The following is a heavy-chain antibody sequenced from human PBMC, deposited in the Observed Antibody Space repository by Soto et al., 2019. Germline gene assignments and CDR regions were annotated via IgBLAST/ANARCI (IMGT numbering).Heavy chain of an antibody. CDR1: GYTFTRYT. Sequence: ASVKVSCKASGYTFTRYTMNWVRQAPGQRLEWMGWINPDNGNTKSSQKFQDRVIITRDTSASTAYMDLNSLRAEDTAVYYCATDPRYCGGDCSAEYFQHWGQGTLVTVSS. CDR3: ATDPRYCGGDCSAEYFQH. D-gene: IGHD2-21*02. V-gene: IGHV1-3*01. J-gene: IGHJ1*01. CDR2: INPDNGNT.